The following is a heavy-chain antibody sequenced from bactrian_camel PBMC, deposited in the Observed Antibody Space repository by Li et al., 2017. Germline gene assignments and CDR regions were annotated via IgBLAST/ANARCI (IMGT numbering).Heavy chain of an antibody. Sequence: HVQLVESGGGLVQPGESLRLSCVASGITFSRHDMSWVRQAPGKEVEWVAGITSLPSLFRAASYADSVKGRFTISEDNAKKTLYLQMSNLKPEDTAMYYCVMSDTLGCRRGSWGLSDFVYWGKGTQVTVS. CDR3: VMSDTLGCRRGSWGLSDFVY. V-gene: IGHV3S6*01. J-gene: IGHJ4*01. CDR2: ITSLPSLFRAA. CDR1: GITFSRHD. D-gene: IGHD1*01.